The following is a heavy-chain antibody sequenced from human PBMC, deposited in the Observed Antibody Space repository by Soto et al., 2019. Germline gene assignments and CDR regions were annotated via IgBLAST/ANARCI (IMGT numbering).Heavy chain of an antibody. CDR2: IIPILGIA. V-gene: IGHV1-69*08. CDR1: GGTFSSYT. CDR3: AREDCSGGSCYTTYYYYYGMDV. Sequence: QVQLVQSGAEVKKPGSSVKVSCKASGGTFSSYTISWVRQAPGQGLEWMGRIIPILGIANYAQKFQGRVTITADKSTSTAYMELSSLGSEDTAVYYCAREDCSGGSCYTTYYYYYGMDVWGQGTTVTVSS. D-gene: IGHD2-15*01. J-gene: IGHJ6*02.